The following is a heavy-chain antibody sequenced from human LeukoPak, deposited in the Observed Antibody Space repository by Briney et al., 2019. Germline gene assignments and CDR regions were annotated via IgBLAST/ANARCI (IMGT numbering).Heavy chain of an antibody. V-gene: IGHV1-18*01. CDR3: ARTTHRGADAFDI. CDR1: GYTFNNYD. CDR2: ISAYNGNT. D-gene: IGHD3-10*01. J-gene: IGHJ3*02. Sequence: ASVKVSCKASGYTFNNYDINWVRQATGQGLEWMGWISAYNGNTNYAQKFQGRVTMTTDTSTSTAYMELRSLRSDDTAVYYCARTTHRGADAFDIWGQGTLVTVSS.